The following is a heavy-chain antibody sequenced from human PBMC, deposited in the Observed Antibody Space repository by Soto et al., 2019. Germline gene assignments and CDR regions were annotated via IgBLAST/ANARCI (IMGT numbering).Heavy chain of an antibody. V-gene: IGHV1-69*01. CDR2: IIPIFGTA. Sequence: QVQLVQSGAEVKKPGSSVKVSCKASGGTFSRYAISWVRQAPGQGLVWMGGIIPIFGTANYAQQFQGRVTITADESTSTAYMELSSLRFEDTAVYYCARAIVGPTTTGWLDPWGQGALVTVSS. D-gene: IGHD1-26*01. CDR1: GGTFSRYA. CDR3: ARAIVGPTTTGWLDP. J-gene: IGHJ5*02.